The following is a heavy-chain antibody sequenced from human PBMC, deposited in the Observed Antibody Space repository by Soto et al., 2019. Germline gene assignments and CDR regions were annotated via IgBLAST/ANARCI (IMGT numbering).Heavy chain of an antibody. CDR3: ARGAAYYSFWSGYDDY. Sequence: QVHLVQSGAEVKKPGASVKVSCKASGYTFTNYDIDWVRQATGQGPEWMGWMNPNSGNTGFAQKFQGRVTLTRNTSIDAAYMELSSLTSKDTAVYYCARGAAYYSFWSGYDDYWGQGTLVTVSS. V-gene: IGHV1-8*01. D-gene: IGHD3-3*01. CDR1: GYTFTNYD. CDR2: MNPNSGNT. J-gene: IGHJ4*02.